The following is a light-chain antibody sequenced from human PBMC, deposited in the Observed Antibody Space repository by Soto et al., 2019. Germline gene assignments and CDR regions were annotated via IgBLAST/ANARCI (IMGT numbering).Light chain of an antibody. CDR3: QTWGTGIQV. J-gene: IGLJ2*01. CDR1: SGHSSYA. Sequence: QPVLTQSPSASASLGASVKLTCTLSSGHSSYAIAWHQQQPEKGPRYLMKLNSDGSHNKGDGIPDRFSGSSSGAERYLTISGLQSEDEADYYCQTWGTGIQVFGGGTKVTVL. CDR2: LNSDGSH. V-gene: IGLV4-69*01.